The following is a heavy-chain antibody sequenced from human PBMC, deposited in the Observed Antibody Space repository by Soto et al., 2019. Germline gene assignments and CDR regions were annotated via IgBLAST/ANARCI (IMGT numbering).Heavy chain of an antibody. CDR3: ARDRVESGYPEYFQH. Sequence: GGGLGLSCAASGFTVSSNYMSWVRQAPGKGLEWVSVIYSGGSTYYADSVKGRFTISRDNSKNTLYLQMNSLRAEDTAVYYCARDRVESGYPEYFQHWGQGTLVTVSS. V-gene: IGHV3-53*01. D-gene: IGHD3-22*01. J-gene: IGHJ1*01. CDR2: IYSGGST. CDR1: GFTVSSNY.